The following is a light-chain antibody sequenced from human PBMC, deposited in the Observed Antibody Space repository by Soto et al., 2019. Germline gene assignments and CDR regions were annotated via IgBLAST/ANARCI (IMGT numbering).Light chain of an antibody. CDR1: QSVSSNY. J-gene: IGKJ1*01. V-gene: IGKV3-20*01. CDR3: QQYGSSTWT. Sequence: EIVLTQSPGTLSLYPGERATLSCRASQSVSSNYLAWYQQKPGQAPRVLIYGASSRATGIPDRFSGSGSGTDFTLTISRLEPEDFAVYYCQQYGSSTWTFGQGTKVDI. CDR2: GAS.